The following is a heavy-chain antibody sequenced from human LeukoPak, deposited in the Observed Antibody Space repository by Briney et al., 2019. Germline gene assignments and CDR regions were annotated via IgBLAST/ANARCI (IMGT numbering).Heavy chain of an antibody. CDR1: GSPLEDLF. Sequence: ASVKVSCRVSGSPLEDLFIHWVRQGPGEGLEWMGGFNYDISETIYTQTFQGRVTMTEDTATDTAFMEMNSLRSEDTAIYYCATSRNLFGDLYNGVDVWGQGTTVTVSS. CDR3: ATSRNLFGDLYNGVDV. CDR2: FNYDISET. V-gene: IGHV1-24*01. J-gene: IGHJ6*02. D-gene: IGHD3-16*01.